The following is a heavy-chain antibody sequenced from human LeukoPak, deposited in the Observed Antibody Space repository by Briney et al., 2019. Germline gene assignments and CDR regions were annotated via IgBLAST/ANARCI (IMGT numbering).Heavy chain of an antibody. CDR2: ISSSRSYI. J-gene: IGHJ4*02. CDR1: GFTFSSYS. D-gene: IGHD3-9*01. CDR3: AREPRRVDFDWLFHTGDLDY. Sequence: PGGSLRLSCAASGFTFSSYSMNWVRQAPGKGLEWVSSISSSRSYIYYADSVKGRFTISRDNAKNSLYLQMNSLRAEDTAVYYCAREPRRVDFDWLFHTGDLDYWGQGTLVTVSS. V-gene: IGHV3-21*01.